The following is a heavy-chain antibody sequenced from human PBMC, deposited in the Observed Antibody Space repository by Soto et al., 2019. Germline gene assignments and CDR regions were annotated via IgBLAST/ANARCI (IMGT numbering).Heavy chain of an antibody. Sequence: PSEPLSHTCPVSDGSISGYSLSWIRQPPEKGLEWIGYMYNTGSTVYNPSFKSRVTISVDTSKNQFSLKLNSVTAADTAVYYCARDLWGYCGTDCYPLDVWGQGTTVTVSS. CDR1: DGSISGYS. CDR2: MYNTGST. D-gene: IGHD2-21*02. CDR3: ARDLWGYCGTDCYPLDV. V-gene: IGHV4-59*01. J-gene: IGHJ6*02.